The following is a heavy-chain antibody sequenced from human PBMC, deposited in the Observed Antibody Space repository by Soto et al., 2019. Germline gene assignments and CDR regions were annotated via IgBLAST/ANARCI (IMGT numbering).Heavy chain of an antibody. V-gene: IGHV4-34*01. CDR2: INHSGST. CDR1: GGSFSGYY. Sequence: SETLSLTCAVYGGSFSGYYWSWIRQPPGKGLEWIGEINHSGSTNYNPSLKSRVTISVDTSKNQFSLKLSSVTAADTAVYYCARGAGRYSSSWYWFDPWGQGTLVTVSS. D-gene: IGHD6-13*01. J-gene: IGHJ5*02. CDR3: ARGAGRYSSSWYWFDP.